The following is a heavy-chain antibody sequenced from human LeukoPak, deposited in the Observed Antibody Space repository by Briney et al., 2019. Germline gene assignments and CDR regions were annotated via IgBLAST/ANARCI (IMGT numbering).Heavy chain of an antibody. D-gene: IGHD2/OR15-2a*01. J-gene: IGHJ4*02. CDR2: LNTDGSTT. Sequence: GGSLRPSCVASGFTFSSYWMHWVRQAPGKGLVWVSRLNTDGSTTIYADSVKGRFSISRDNAKSTLYLQMSSLRAEDTAVYYCARDLSGPRDYWGQGTLVTVSS. V-gene: IGHV3-74*01. CDR1: GFTFSSYW. CDR3: ARDLSGPRDY.